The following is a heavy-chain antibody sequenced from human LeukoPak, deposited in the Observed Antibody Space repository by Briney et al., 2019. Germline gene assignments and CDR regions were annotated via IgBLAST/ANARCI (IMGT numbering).Heavy chain of an antibody. CDR3: ARDSSGDFWSGYGCYYGMDV. V-gene: IGHV3-7*01. Sequence: PGGSLRLSCAASGFTFSSYWMSWVRQAPGKGLEWVANIKPDGSEKYYVDSVKGRFTISRDNAKNSLYLQMNSLRAADTAVYYCARDSSGDFWSGYGCYYGMDVWGQGTTVTVSS. CDR1: GFTFSSYW. D-gene: IGHD3-3*01. J-gene: IGHJ6*02. CDR2: IKPDGSEK.